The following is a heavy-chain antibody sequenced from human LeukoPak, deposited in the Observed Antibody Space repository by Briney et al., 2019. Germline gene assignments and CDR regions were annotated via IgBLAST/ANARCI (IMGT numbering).Heavy chain of an antibody. CDR1: GFTFSSYA. Sequence: PGGSLRLSSAASGFTFSSYAMHWVRQAPGKGLEWVAVISFDGNSKNHADSVEGRFTVSRDNSRDTLYLQMNSLRVEDTAVYYCARDRSPAIFGVVINWFDPWGQGTLVTVSS. V-gene: IGHV3-30*03. CDR3: ARDRSPAIFGVVINWFDP. D-gene: IGHD3-3*01. J-gene: IGHJ5*02. CDR2: ISFDGNSK.